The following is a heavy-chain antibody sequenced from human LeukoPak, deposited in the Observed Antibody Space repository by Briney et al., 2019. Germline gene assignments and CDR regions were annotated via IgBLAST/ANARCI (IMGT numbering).Heavy chain of an antibody. CDR3: AREGANNIRLGELSSDDAFDI. CDR1: GFTFSSYS. D-gene: IGHD3-16*02. V-gene: IGHV3-21*01. CDR2: ISSSSSYI. J-gene: IGHJ3*02. Sequence: GGSLRLSCAASGFTFSSYSMNWVRQAPGKGLEWVSSISSSSSYIYYADSVKGRFTISRDNAKNSLYLQMNSLRAEDTAVYYCAREGANNIRLGELSSDDAFDIWGQGTMVTVSS.